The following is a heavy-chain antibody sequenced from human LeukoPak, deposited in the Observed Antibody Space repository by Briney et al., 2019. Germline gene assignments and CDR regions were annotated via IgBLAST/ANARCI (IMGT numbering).Heavy chain of an antibody. CDR2: IYYSGST. D-gene: IGHD2-21*02. CDR3: ARDLGTDIFDY. V-gene: IGHV4-39*07. CDR1: GGAISGSSYY. Sequence: SETLSLTCTVSGGAISGSSYYWGWIRQPPGMGLEWIGSIYYSGSTNYNPSLKSRVTISVDTSKNQFSLKLSSVTAADTAVYYCARDLGTDIFDYWGQGTLVTVSS. J-gene: IGHJ4*02.